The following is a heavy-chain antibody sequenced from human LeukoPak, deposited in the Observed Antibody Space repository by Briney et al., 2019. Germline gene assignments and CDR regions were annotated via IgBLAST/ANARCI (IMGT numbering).Heavy chain of an antibody. V-gene: IGHV1-18*01. Sequence: ASVKVSCKASGYTFTSHGISWVRQAPGQGLEWMGWISAHNGNTNYAQKLQGRVTMTTDTSTSTAYMELRSLRSDDTAVYYCARDGDSSGYPGRDYWGQGTLVTVSS. D-gene: IGHD6-19*01. CDR1: GYTFTSHG. CDR3: ARDGDSSGYPGRDY. J-gene: IGHJ4*02. CDR2: ISAHNGNT.